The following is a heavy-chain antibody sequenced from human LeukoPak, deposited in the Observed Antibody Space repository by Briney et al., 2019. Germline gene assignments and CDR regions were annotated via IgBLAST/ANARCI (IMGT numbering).Heavy chain of an antibody. CDR2: ISCDGSNK. J-gene: IGHJ6*02. CDR3: AKDRRYGYGPYYYYYGMDV. CDR1: GFTFSSYG. D-gene: IGHD5-18*01. V-gene: IGHV3-30*18. Sequence: PGRSLRLSCAASGFTFSSYGMHWVRQAPGKGLEWVAVISCDGSNKYYADSVKGRFTISRDNSKNTLYLQMNSLRAEDTAVYYCAKDRRYGYGPYYYYYGMDVWGQGTTVTVSS.